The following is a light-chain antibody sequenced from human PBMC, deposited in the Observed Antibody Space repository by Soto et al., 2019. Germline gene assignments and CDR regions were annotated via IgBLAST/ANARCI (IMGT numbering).Light chain of an antibody. CDR3: QQYNHWPPYT. V-gene: IGKV3-15*01. CDR2: DAS. J-gene: IGKJ2*01. CDR1: QSVRSN. Sequence: EIVMTQSPATLSASPGETVTLSCRASQSVRSNLAWYQQKPGQAPRLLIYDASTMATGIPARFSGSGSGTEFALTINSLQSEDFAISYCQQYNHWPPYTFGQGTKLEIK.